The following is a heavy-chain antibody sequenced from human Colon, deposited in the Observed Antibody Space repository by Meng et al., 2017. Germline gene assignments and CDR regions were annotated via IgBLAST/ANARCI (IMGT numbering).Heavy chain of an antibody. J-gene: IGHJ6*02. Sequence: GGSLRLSCAASGFTFSSYATSWVRQAPGKGLEWVSVISGSGVGTYYADSVKGRFTISRDNSKNTLYLQMNSLRAEDTAVYYCAKRQSLAFGGVGGMDVWGQGTTVTVSS. CDR1: GFTFSSYA. CDR2: ISGSGVGT. D-gene: IGHD3-16*01. V-gene: IGHV3-23*01. CDR3: AKRQSLAFGGVGGMDV.